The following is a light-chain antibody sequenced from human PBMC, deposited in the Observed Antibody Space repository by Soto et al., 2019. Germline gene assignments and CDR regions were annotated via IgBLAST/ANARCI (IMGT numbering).Light chain of an antibody. Sequence: QSVLTQPASVSGSPGQSITISCTGTISDVGGYDYVSWYQQHPGKAPKLMIYDASNRPSGVSNRFSGSKSGNTASLTISGLQADDEADYYCSSYTTSSTYVFGTGTKVTVL. J-gene: IGLJ1*01. CDR3: SSYTTSSTYV. V-gene: IGLV2-14*01. CDR1: ISDVGGYDY. CDR2: DAS.